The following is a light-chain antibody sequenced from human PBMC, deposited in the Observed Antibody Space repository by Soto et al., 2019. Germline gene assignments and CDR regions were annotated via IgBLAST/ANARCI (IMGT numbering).Light chain of an antibody. CDR3: QQYGSSPIT. CDR1: ERVSSSY. J-gene: IGKJ5*01. V-gene: IGKV3D-20*01. Sequence: NVFTQSPATKSFSPGGKATLSCGASERVSSSYVAWYQMKAGLAPRLLIHDTSTRASGIPDRFRGSKSGTDFTLTIRGLEPEDAALYYCQQYGSSPITFGQGTRLEIK. CDR2: DTS.